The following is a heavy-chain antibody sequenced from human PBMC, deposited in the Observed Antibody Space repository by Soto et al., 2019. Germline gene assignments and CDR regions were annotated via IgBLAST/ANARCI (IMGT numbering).Heavy chain of an antibody. CDR2: VIPIQGKA. CDR1: GDSLTSYI. V-gene: IGHV1-69*02. D-gene: IGHD2-21*01. CDR3: AKSLVFVDHAYMDV. J-gene: IGHJ6*03. Sequence: QVQLVQSGAEVKKPGSSVRVSCEASGDSLTSYIFTCVRQAPGQGLEWMGRVIPIQGKADYALKIQDRVTITADKSTNTVYMELTSLRPEDTALYYCAKSLVFVDHAYMDVWGKGTTVTVSS.